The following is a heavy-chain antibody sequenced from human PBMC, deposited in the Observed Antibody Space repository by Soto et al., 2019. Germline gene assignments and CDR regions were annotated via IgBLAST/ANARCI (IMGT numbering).Heavy chain of an antibody. D-gene: IGHD3-3*01. CDR3: AGGFPLWFDP. V-gene: IGHV1-3*05. CDR2: INAGNGNT. J-gene: IGHJ5*02. CDR1: GYTFTSYA. Sequence: QVQLVQSGAEEKKPGATVKVSCKASGYTFTSYAMDWVRQAPGQRLEWMGWINAGNGNTKYSQKFQGRVTITRDTSASTAYVELSSLRSEDTAVYYCAGGFPLWFDPWGQGTLVTVSS.